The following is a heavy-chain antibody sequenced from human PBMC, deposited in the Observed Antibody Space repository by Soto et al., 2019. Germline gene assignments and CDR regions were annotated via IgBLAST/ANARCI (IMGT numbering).Heavy chain of an antibody. CDR2: ISAHNGNT. J-gene: IGHJ4*02. CDR3: ARGRYGDY. CDR1: GYAFTTYG. Sequence: QVHLVQSGAEVKKPGASVKVSCKGSGYAFTTYGITWVRQAPGQGLEWMGWISAHNGNTNYAQKLQGRVTVTREPSTSTAYMELRSLRSDDTAVYYCARGRYGDYWGQGALVTVSS. D-gene: IGHD1-1*01. V-gene: IGHV1-18*01.